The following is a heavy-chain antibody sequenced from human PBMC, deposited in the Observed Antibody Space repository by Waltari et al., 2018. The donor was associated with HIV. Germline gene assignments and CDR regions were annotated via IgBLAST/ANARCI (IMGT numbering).Heavy chain of an antibody. CDR1: GFTFRSYA. Sequence: EVQLLESGGGLVQPGGSLRLPCAASGFTFRSYASSWGRQAPGKGLEWVSAISGSGGSTYYADSVKGRFTISRDNSKNTLYLQMNSLRAEDTAVYYCAKLTYYFDSSGYYPRFYFDYWGQGTLGTVSS. D-gene: IGHD3-22*01. CDR2: ISGSGGST. J-gene: IGHJ4*02. CDR3: AKLTYYFDSSGYYPRFYFDY. V-gene: IGHV3-23*01.